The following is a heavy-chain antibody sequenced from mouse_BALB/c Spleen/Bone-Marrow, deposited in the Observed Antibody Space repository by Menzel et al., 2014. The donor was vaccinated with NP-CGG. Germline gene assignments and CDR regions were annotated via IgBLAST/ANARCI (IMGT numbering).Heavy chain of an antibody. CDR1: GFALSSYD. Sequence: EVKLVESGGGLVKPGGSLKLSCAASGFALSSYDMSWVRQTPEKRLEWVATISSGGSYTYYPDSVKGRFTISRDNARNTLYLQMSSLRSEDTALYYCARQGNWDGYFDVWGAGTTVTVSS. V-gene: IGHV5-9*02. CDR2: ISSGGSYT. J-gene: IGHJ1*01. D-gene: IGHD4-1*01. CDR3: ARQGNWDGYFDV.